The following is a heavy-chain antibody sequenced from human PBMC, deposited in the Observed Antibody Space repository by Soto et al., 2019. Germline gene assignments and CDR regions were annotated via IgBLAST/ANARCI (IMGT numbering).Heavy chain of an antibody. V-gene: IGHV1-69*01. CDR3: ARVLLGYCSSTSCHYNWFDP. CDR1: GGTFSSYA. J-gene: IGHJ5*02. Sequence: QVQLVQSGAEVKKPGSSVKVSCKASGGTFSSYAISWVRQSPGQVREWMGGIIPILGTANYEQKFQGRVTITEDEATSTAYMELSSLRSEDTAVYYCARVLLGYCSSTSCHYNWFDPWGQGTLVPVSS. D-gene: IGHD2-2*01. CDR2: IIPILGTA.